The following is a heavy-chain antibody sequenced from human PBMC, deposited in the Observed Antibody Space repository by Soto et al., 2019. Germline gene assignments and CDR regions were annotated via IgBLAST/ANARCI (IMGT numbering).Heavy chain of an antibody. D-gene: IGHD1-1*01. CDR2: MNPNTDNS. Sequence: ASVKVSCKASGYTFTSYDIYWVRQATGQGLEWMGWMNPNTDNSGYAQKFQGRVTMTSDTSISTAHMELSSLRSEDTAVYYCARRAETNGWNGFGADKYYFDFWGQGTLVTVSS. CDR3: ARRAETNGWNGFGADKYYFDF. J-gene: IGHJ4*02. V-gene: IGHV1-8*01. CDR1: GYTFTSYD.